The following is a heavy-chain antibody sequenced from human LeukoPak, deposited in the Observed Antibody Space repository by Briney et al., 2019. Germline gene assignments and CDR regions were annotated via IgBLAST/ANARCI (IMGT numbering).Heavy chain of an antibody. CDR1: GGSISSGDYY. CDR2: IYHSGST. V-gene: IGHV4-30-4*01. J-gene: IGHJ4*02. D-gene: IGHD6-13*01. CDR3: ARDNLAAAGHFDY. Sequence: SQTLSLTCTVSGGSISSGDYYWSWIRQPPGKGLEWIGSIYHSGSTYYNPSLKSRVAISVDRSKNQFSLKLSSVTAADTAVYYCARDNLAAAGHFDYWGQGTLVTVSS.